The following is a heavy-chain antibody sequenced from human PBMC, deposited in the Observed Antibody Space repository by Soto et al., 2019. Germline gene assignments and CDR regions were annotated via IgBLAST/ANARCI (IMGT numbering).Heavy chain of an antibody. D-gene: IGHD6-19*01. CDR1: GFTFSHFG. CDR3: ARDSAAGRGLDY. J-gene: IGHJ4*02. CDR2: IWYDGSHE. Sequence: GGSLRLSCAASGFTFSHFGMHWVRRAPGKGLESVAIIWYDGSHEYYADSVKGRFTISRDNSKNTLSLQMNSLTAEDTALYYCARDSAAGRGLDYWGQGTLVTVSS. V-gene: IGHV3-33*01.